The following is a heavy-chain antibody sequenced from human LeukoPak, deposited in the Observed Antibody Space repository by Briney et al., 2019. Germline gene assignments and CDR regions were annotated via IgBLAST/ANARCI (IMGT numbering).Heavy chain of an antibody. CDR1: GPSLTNPTYF. J-gene: IGHJ4*02. Sequence: SETLSLPCSVSGPSLTNPTYFQWSWIRRPPGKGLVVIGSLYARGSAKLNPSLVSRLSMSLDPSTSQFFLKLSSVTAEDSALYYCARFRSGGWYYFDSWGQGTLVTVSS. D-gene: IGHD6-19*01. CDR3: ARFRSGGWYYFDS. CDR2: LYARGSA. V-gene: IGHV4-61*01.